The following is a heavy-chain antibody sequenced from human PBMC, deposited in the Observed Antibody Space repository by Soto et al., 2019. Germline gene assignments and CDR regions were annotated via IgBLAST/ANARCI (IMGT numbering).Heavy chain of an antibody. CDR3: ARDRPIYYDSSGEFDY. Sequence: ASVKVSCKASGYTFTSYYTHWVRQAPGQGLEWMGIINPSGGSTSYAQKFQGRVTMTRDTSTSTVYMELSSLRSEDTAVYYCARDRPIYYDSSGEFDYWGQGTLVTVSS. J-gene: IGHJ4*02. V-gene: IGHV1-46*01. D-gene: IGHD3-22*01. CDR1: GYTFTSYY. CDR2: INPSGGST.